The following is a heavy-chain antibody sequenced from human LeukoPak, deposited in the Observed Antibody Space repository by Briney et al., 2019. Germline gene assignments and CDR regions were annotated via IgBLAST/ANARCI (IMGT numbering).Heavy chain of an antibody. V-gene: IGHV5-51*01. D-gene: IGHD2-2*01. CDR2: IYPGDSDI. Sequence: GESLKISCKGSGYSFTSHWIGWVRQMPGKGLEWMGIIYPGDSDIRYSPSFQGQVTISADKSISTAYLQWSSLKASDTAMYYCARHVGGYCRGTNCYGDYWGQGTLVTVSS. CDR3: ARHVGGYCRGTNCYGDY. J-gene: IGHJ4*02. CDR1: GYSFTSHW.